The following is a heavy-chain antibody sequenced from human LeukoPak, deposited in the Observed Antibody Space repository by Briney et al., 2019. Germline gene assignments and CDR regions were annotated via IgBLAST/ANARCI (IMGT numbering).Heavy chain of an antibody. CDR1: GFTFSSYG. CDR2: IWYDGSNK. Sequence: GGSLRLSCAASGFTFSSYGMHWVRQAPGKGLEWVAVIWYDGSNKYYADSVKGRFTISRDNSKNTLYLQMNSLRAEDTAVYYCARWGSGGPLDYWGQGTLVTVSS. J-gene: IGHJ4*02. D-gene: IGHD4-23*01. V-gene: IGHV3-33*01. CDR3: ARWGSGGPLDY.